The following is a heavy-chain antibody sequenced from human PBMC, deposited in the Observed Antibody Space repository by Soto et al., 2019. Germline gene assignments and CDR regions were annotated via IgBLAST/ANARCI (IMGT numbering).Heavy chain of an antibody. CDR3: AIFRFRQLVAKPALYYYGMDV. Sequence: SHAVSLTIAISGDRVCITSPAWNWIRPSPSIVLEWLGRTYYRSKWYNDYAVSVKSRITINPDTSKNQFSLQLNSVTPEDTAVYYCAIFRFRQLVAKPALYYYGMDVWGQGTTVPVS. V-gene: IGHV6-1*01. D-gene: IGHD6-6*01. CDR2: TYYRSKWYN. J-gene: IGHJ6*02. CDR1: GDRVCITSPA.